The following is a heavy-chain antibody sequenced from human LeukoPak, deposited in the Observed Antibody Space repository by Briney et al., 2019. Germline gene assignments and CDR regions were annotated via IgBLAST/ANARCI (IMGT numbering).Heavy chain of an antibody. J-gene: IGHJ4*02. CDR2: IYYSGST. V-gene: IGHV4-39*01. CDR3: AAPALEMATINY. CDR1: GGSISSSSYY. Sequence: SETLSLTCTVSGGSISSSSYYWGWIRQPPGKGLEWIGSIYYSGSTYYNPSLKSRVTISVDTSKNPFSLKLSSVTAADTAVYYCAAPALEMATINYWGQGTLVTVSS. D-gene: IGHD5-24*01.